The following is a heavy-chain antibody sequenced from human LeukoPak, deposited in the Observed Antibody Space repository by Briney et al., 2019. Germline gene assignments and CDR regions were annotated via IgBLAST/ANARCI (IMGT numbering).Heavy chain of an antibody. CDR3: ARSDSAYYPLLDY. J-gene: IGHJ4*02. Sequence: GGSLRLSCAASGFTFSPYAMRWVRQAPGKGLEWVAVISYDGSNEYYADSVKGRFTISRDNSKNTLYLQMNSLRTEDTAVYYCARSDSAYYPLLDYWGQGTLVTVSS. D-gene: IGHD3-22*01. V-gene: IGHV3-30-3*01. CDR2: ISYDGSNE. CDR1: GFTFSPYA.